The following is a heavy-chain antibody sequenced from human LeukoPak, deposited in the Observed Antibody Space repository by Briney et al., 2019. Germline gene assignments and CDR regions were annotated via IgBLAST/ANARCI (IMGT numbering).Heavy chain of an antibody. CDR2: IYSGGST. CDR1: GFTVSSNY. Sequence: VRSLRLSCAASGFTVSSNYMSWVRQAPGKGLEWVSVIYSGGSTYYADSVKGRFTISRHNYKNTLYLTMNGLSAEDTAVYYCARGAVAGPFFDYWGQGTLVTVSS. V-gene: IGHV3-53*04. D-gene: IGHD6-19*01. CDR3: ARGAVAGPFFDY. J-gene: IGHJ4*02.